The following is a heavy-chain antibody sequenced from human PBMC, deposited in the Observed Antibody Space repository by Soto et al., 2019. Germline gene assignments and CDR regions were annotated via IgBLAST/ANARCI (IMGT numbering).Heavy chain of an antibody. CDR3: ASRDSSSWFDFDY. CDR1: GYTFTSYD. CDR2: INPSGGST. Sequence: ASVKVSCKASGYTFTSYDMHWVRQAPGQGLEWMGIINPSGGSTIYAQKFQGRVTITADESTSTAYMELSSLRSEDTAVYYCASRDSSSWFDFDYWGQGTLVTVSS. V-gene: IGHV1-46*01. J-gene: IGHJ4*02. D-gene: IGHD6-13*01.